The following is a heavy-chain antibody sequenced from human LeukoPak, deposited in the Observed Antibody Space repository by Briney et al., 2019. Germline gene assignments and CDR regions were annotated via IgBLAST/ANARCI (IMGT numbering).Heavy chain of an antibody. V-gene: IGHV3-30*18. CDR1: GFPFSSYG. D-gene: IGHD5-24*01. CDR2: ISYDGSNK. CDR3: AKERREMATIGGILDY. J-gene: IGHJ4*02. Sequence: PGRSLRLSCAASGFPFSSYGMHWVRQAPGKGLEWVAVISYDGSNKYYADSVKGRFTISRDNSKNTLYLQMNSLRAEDTAVYYCAKERREMATIGGILDYWGQGTLVTGSS.